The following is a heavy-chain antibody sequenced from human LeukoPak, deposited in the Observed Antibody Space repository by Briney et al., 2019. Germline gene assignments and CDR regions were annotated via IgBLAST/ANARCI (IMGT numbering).Heavy chain of an antibody. CDR3: ARRPGENIVESSATAGFEY. J-gene: IGHJ4*02. Sequence: SETLSLTCVVYGGSFSGYYWSWVRQPPGKGLEWIGEIIHSGSTNFNPSLKSRVTISVDTSKNQFSLNLSSVTAADTAVYYCARRPGENIVESSATAGFEYWGQGTLVPVS. CDR2: IIHSGST. V-gene: IGHV4-34*12. D-gene: IGHD2/OR15-2a*01. CDR1: GGSFSGYY.